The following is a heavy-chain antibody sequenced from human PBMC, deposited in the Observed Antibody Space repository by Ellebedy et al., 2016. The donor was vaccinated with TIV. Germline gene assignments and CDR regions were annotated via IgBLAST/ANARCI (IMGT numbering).Heavy chain of an antibody. CDR1: GYTFTSYY. CDR2: INPSGGST. D-gene: IGHD2-15*01. V-gene: IGHV1-46*01. J-gene: IGHJ4*02. CDR3: ARDPRRYCSGGSCYHFDY. Sequence: ASVKVSXKASGYTFTSYYMHWVRQAPGQGLEWMGIINPSGGSTSYAQKFQGRVTMTRDTSTSTVYMELSSLRSEDTAVYYCARDPRRYCSGGSCYHFDYWGQGTLVTVSS.